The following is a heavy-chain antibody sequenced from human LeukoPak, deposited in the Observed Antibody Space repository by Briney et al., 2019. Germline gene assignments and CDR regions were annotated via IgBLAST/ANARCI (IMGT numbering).Heavy chain of an antibody. D-gene: IGHD1-26*01. Sequence: PSETLSLTCTVSGDSIDSNSYYWSWIRQFAGKGLEWIGRIYTRGSARYHPSLGSRVTMSVDTSKNQFSLELTSVTAADTGVYYCVAGVVGPPERISWGQGSLVSVSS. CDR1: GDSIDSNSYY. J-gene: IGHJ4*02. CDR2: IYTRGSA. V-gene: IGHV4-61*02. CDR3: VAGVVGPPERIS.